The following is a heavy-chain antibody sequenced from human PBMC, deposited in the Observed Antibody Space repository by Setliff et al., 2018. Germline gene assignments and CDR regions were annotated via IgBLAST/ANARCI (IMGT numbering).Heavy chain of an antibody. D-gene: IGHD1-1*01. Sequence: SETLSLTCTVSGGSISSYYWSWIRQPPGKGLEWIGYIYASGSTNYNPSLKSRATISVDTSKSQFSLNLSNVTAADTAVYYCASGLEFDYWGPGSLVTVSS. CDR1: GGSISSYY. CDR2: IYASGST. V-gene: IGHV4-4*08. J-gene: IGHJ4*01. CDR3: ASGLEFDY.